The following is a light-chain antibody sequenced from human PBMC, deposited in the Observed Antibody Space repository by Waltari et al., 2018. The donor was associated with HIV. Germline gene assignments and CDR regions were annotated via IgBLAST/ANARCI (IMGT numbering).Light chain of an antibody. CDR1: PGSVSTSYN. CDR2: ITN. Sequence: QTVVTQEPSFPVSPGGTVTSTCALRPGSVSTSYNSVWYQQTPGQSSHTLIYITNTRSSGVPVRFSGAILGNKAALTITWAQADDESDYYGMLYMGSGISVFGGGAKVTVL. CDR3: MLYMGSGISV. J-gene: IGLJ3*02. V-gene: IGLV8-61*01.